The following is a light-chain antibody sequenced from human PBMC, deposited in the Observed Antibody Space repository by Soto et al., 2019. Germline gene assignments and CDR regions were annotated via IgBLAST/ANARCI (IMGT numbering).Light chain of an antibody. Sequence: DIQLTQSPSFLSASVGDRVTITCRASQGISSFLAWYQQKPGKAPKLLIYAASTLQSGVPSRFSGSGSGTDFTLTISRLEPEDFAVYYCQQYGSSPLTFGGGTKVDI. CDR1: QGISSF. V-gene: IGKV1-9*01. J-gene: IGKJ4*01. CDR3: QQYGSSPLT. CDR2: AAS.